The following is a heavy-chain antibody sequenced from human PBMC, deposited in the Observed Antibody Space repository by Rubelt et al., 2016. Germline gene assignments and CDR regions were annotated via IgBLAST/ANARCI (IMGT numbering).Heavy chain of an antibody. Sequence: QVQLVESGGGLVKPGGSLRLSCAASGFTFSDSYMTWIRQAPGKGLEWVSTIVYSGDSQYYADSVKGRFTISRDNAKNSLYLQMNNLRTEETAVYYCARDEFCSTLTCFLDSWGQGALVTVSS. J-gene: IGHJ4*02. V-gene: IGHV3-11*01. CDR2: IVYSGDSQ. CDR1: GFTFSDSY. D-gene: IGHD2-2*01. CDR3: ARDEFCSTLTCFLDS.